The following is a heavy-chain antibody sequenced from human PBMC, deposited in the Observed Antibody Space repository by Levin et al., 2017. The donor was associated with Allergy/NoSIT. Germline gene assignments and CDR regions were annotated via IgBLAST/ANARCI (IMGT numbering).Heavy chain of an antibody. V-gene: IGHV3-7*01. J-gene: IGHJ4*02. Sequence: PGGSLRLSCAASGFSFSSHWMSWVRQAPGKGLEWVANINQDGSEKYYVDSVKGRLTVSRDNAKNSLYLQMSSLRAEDTAVYYCARDGVDAGVYFDYWGQGTLVTVSS. CDR1: GFSFSSHW. CDR2: INQDGSEK. D-gene: IGHD2-15*01. CDR3: ARDGVDAGVYFDY.